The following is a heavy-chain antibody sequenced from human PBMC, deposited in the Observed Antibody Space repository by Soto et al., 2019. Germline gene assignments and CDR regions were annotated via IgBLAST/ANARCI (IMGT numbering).Heavy chain of an antibody. CDR3: ARSEVIPEGCDY. CDR2: INAGKGNT. D-gene: IGHD3-16*02. J-gene: IGHJ4*02. V-gene: IGHV1-3*01. CDR1: GYIFTTYA. Sequence: GASVKASCKASGYIFTTYALHWVRQATGQRLEWMGWINAGKGNTKYSQKFQDRVTITRDTSASVAYMELSSLASEDTAVYYCARSEVIPEGCDYWGQGTLVTVSS.